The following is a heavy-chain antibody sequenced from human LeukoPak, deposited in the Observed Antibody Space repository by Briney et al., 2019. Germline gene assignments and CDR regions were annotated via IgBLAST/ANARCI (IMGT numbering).Heavy chain of an antibody. D-gene: IGHD6-19*01. Sequence: GASVKVSCKASGYTFTGYYMHWVRQAPGQGLEWMGWINPNSGGTNYAQKFQGRVTMTRDTSISTAYMELSRLRSDDTAVYYCAREASDSSGWYGFELWGQGTLVTVYS. V-gene: IGHV1-2*02. CDR2: INPNSGGT. J-gene: IGHJ5*02. CDR1: GYTFTGYY. CDR3: AREASDSSGWYGFEL.